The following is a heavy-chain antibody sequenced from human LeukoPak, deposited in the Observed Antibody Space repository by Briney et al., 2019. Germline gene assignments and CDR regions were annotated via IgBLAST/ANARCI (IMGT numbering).Heavy chain of an antibody. CDR1: GFTFSSYE. CDR2: ISTSGTTI. V-gene: IGHV3-48*03. Sequence: SGGSLRLSCAASGFTFSSYEMNWVPQAPGKGREWLSYISTSGTTIFYAESLKGRFTISRDNAKNSLCLQMNSLRAEDTAVYYCARRYGSSTSCLLDYWGQGTLVTVSS. J-gene: IGHJ4*02. D-gene: IGHD2-2*01. CDR3: ARRYGSSTSCLLDY.